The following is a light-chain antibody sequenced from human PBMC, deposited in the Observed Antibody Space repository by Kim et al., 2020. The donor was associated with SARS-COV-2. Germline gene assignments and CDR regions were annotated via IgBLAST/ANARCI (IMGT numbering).Light chain of an antibody. Sequence: STAVGDRVPITCRESQSINKDLNWYQQKPGKAPKLLIYTASSLQSGVPSRFSGSGSGTDFTITISSLQPEDFATYYCQQSYSTPTFGQGTRLEIK. J-gene: IGKJ5*01. CDR2: TAS. CDR1: QSINKD. CDR3: QQSYSTPT. V-gene: IGKV1-39*01.